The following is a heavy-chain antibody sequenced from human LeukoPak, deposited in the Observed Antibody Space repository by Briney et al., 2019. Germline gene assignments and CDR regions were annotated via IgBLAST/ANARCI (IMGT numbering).Heavy chain of an antibody. CDR3: ARANFLYCSSSTCLFDY. CDR2: INPNDVDT. J-gene: IGHJ4*02. CDR1: GYTFTDYY. V-gene: IGHV1-2*02. D-gene: IGHD2-2*01. Sequence: ASVKGSCKASGYTFTDYYMHWVRQAPGQGFEWMGWINPNDVDTNYAQKFQGRVTMTRDTSISTAHMEVSRLRSDDTAVYYCARANFLYCSSSTCLFDYWGQGTLVTVSS.